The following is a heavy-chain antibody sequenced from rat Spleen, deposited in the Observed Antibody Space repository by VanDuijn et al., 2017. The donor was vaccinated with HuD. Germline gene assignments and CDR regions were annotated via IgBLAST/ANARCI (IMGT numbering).Heavy chain of an antibody. D-gene: IGHD1-10*01. CDR2: IWNAGGT. V-gene: IGHV2-41*01. J-gene: IGHJ3*01. CDR3: VRDKGGQLRGFAY. CDR1: GFSLTTYN. Sequence: QVQLKESGPGLVQPSQTLSLTCTVAGFSLTTYNVHWVRQPPGKGLEWVGVIWNAGGTRYNSALKSRLSISRDTSKSQVFLKMDSLQAEDTATYYCVRDKGGQLRGFAYWGQGTLVTVS.